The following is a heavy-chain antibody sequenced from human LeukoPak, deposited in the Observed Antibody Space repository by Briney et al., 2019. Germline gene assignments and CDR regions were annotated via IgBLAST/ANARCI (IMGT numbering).Heavy chain of an antibody. Sequence: SETLSLTCTVSGGSISSYYWSWIRQPPGKGLEWIGYIYYSGSTNYNHSLKSRVTISVDTSKNQFSLKLSSVTAADTAVYYCARVGTDDYGDYYFDYWGQGTLVTVSS. J-gene: IGHJ4*02. CDR1: GGSISSYY. CDR3: ARVGTDDYGDYYFDY. V-gene: IGHV4-59*01. D-gene: IGHD4-17*01. CDR2: IYYSGST.